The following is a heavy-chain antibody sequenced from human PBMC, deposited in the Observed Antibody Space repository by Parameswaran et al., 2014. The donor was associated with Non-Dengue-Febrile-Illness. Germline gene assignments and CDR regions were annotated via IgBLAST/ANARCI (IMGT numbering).Heavy chain of an antibody. CDR2: ISAYNGNT. D-gene: IGHD4-17*01. V-gene: IGHV1-18*01. Sequence: WVRQAPGQGLEWMGWISAYNGNTNYAQKLQGRVTMTTDTSTSTAYMELRSLRSDDTAVYYCARDLDDYGDYTAFSDRDSAAFDIWGQGTMVTVSS. J-gene: IGHJ3*02. CDR3: ARDLDDYGDYTAFSDRDSAAFDI.